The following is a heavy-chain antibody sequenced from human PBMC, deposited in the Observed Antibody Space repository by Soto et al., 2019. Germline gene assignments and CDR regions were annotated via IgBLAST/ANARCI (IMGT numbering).Heavy chain of an antibody. V-gene: IGHV4-39*01. J-gene: IGHJ5*02. Sequence: GTRSFTGTVSGGAMSSSSYYGCWSRQPPGRGLEWIGSIYYSGSTYSTPPLKSRVTISVDTSTNQFSLKMSSVTAAATDVYYCARHGHQDLHQKWSWFDPWGQGTLVTVSS. D-gene: IGHD1-26*01. CDR2: IYYSGST. CDR1: GGAMSSSSYY. CDR3: ARHGHQDLHQKWSWFDP.